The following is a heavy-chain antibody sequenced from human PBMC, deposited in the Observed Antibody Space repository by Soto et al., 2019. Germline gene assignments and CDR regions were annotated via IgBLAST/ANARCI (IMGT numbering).Heavy chain of an antibody. Sequence: PSETLSLTCTVSGCSISSYYWSWIRQPPGKGLEWIGYIYYSGSTNYNPSLKSRVTISVDTSKNQFSLKLSSVTAADTAVYYCARVVGYNWFDPWGQGTLVTVSS. J-gene: IGHJ5*02. CDR2: IYYSGST. CDR3: ARVVGYNWFDP. D-gene: IGHD2-15*01. V-gene: IGHV4-59*01. CDR1: GCSISSYY.